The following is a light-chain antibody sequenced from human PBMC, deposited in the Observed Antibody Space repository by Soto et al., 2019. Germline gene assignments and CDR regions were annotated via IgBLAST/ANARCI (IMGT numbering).Light chain of an antibody. V-gene: IGLV1-47*02. CDR1: SSNIGRNY. J-gene: IGLJ2*01. CDR2: SHN. CDR3: AAWDDSLNGRL. Sequence: QSVLPQTPSVSGTPGQTVTISCSGSSSNIGRNYVYWYQQLPGAAPKLLMYSHNIRPSGVPDRFSASTSGTSASLVISGLRSEDEADYYCAAWDDSLNGRLFGGGTKLTVL.